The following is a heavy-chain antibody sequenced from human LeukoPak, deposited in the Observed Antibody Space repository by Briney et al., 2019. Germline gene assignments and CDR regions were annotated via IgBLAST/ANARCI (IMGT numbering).Heavy chain of an antibody. CDR1: GFTFSDYY. CDR2: IYSDGST. CDR3: ARGVRGD. Sequence: GGSLRLSCAASGFTFSDYYMSWVRQAPGKGLEWVSVIYSDGSTYYADSVKGRFTISRDNSKNTLYLQMNSLRAEDTAVYYCARGVRGDWGQGTLVTVSS. V-gene: IGHV3-66*01. J-gene: IGHJ4*02. D-gene: IGHD3-10*01.